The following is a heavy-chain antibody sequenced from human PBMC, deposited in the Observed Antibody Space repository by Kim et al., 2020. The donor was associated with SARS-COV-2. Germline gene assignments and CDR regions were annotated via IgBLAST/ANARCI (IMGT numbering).Heavy chain of an antibody. CDR3: ARDSCSGGSCYLH. CDR2: ISSSGSTI. D-gene: IGHD2-15*01. V-gene: IGHV3-48*03. CDR1: GFTFSSYE. Sequence: GGSLRLSCAASGFTFSSYEMNWVRQAPGKGLEWVSYISSSGSTIYYADSVKGRFTISRDNAKNSLYLQMNSLRAEDTAVYYCARDSCSGGSCYLHWGQGTLVTVSS. J-gene: IGHJ4*02.